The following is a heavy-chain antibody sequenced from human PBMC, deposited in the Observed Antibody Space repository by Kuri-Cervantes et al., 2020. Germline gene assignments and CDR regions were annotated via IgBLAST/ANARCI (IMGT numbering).Heavy chain of an antibody. D-gene: IGHD6-19*01. CDR3: ASPLPYSSGWYFDAFDI. V-gene: IGHV3-30-3*01. Sequence: GGSLRLSCAASGFTFSSYAMHWVRQAPGKGLEWVAVISYDGSNKYYADSVKGRFTISRDNSKNTLYLQMNSLRDEDTAVYYCASPLPYSSGWYFDAFDIWGQGTMVTVSS. J-gene: IGHJ3*02. CDR1: GFTFSSYA. CDR2: ISYDGSNK.